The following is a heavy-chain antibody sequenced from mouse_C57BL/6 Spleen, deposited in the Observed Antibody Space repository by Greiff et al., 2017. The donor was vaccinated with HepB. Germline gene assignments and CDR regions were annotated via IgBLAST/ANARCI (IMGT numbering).Heavy chain of an antibody. V-gene: IGHV1-18*01. CDR2: INPNNGGT. CDR3: ARYYYGSSYVVRYFDV. Sequence: EVQLQQSGPELVKPGASVKIPCKASGYTFTDYNMDWVKQSHGKSLEWIGDINPNNGGTIYNQKFKGKATLTVDKSSSTAYMELRSLTSEDTAVYYCARYYYGSSYVVRYFDVWGTGTTVTVSS. J-gene: IGHJ1*03. CDR1: GYTFTDYN. D-gene: IGHD1-1*01.